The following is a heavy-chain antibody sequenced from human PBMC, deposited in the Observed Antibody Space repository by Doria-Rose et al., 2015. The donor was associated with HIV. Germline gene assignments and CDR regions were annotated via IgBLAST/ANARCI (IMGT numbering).Heavy chain of an antibody. V-gene: IGHV2-26*01. J-gene: IGHJ4*02. CDR2: MVSDNER. CDR3: ARIKSSRWYHKYYFDF. CDR1: GVSLSSPGMG. D-gene: IGHD6-13*01. Sequence: TLKESGPVLVKPTETLTLTCTVSGVSLSSPGMGVGWIRQPPGKALELLADMVSDNERSYKSSLKSRLTISRGTSRSQVVLTMTDMDPVDTATYYCARIKSSRWYHKYYFDFWGQGTLVIVSA.